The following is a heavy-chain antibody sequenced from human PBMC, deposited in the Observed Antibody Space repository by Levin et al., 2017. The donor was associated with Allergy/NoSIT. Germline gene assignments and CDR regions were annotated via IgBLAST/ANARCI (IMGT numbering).Heavy chain of an antibody. Sequence: SETLSLTCTVSGGSISSSSYFWGWIRQPPGKGLEWIGSIYYSGSTYYNPSLKSRVTISVDTSKNQFSLKLSSVTAADTAVYYCARDRALDAFDIWGQGTMVSVSS. V-gene: IGHV4-39*07. CDR1: GGSISSSSYF. CDR2: IYYSGST. J-gene: IGHJ3*02. CDR3: ARDRALDAFDI.